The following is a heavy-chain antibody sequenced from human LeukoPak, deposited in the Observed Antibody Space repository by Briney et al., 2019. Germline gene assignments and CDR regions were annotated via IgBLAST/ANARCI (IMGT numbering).Heavy chain of an antibody. CDR1: GGSISSSSYY. D-gene: IGHD6-19*01. V-gene: IGHV4-39*07. Sequence: SETLSLTCTVSGGSISSSSYYWGWIRPPPGKGLEWIGSIYYSGSTYYNPSLKSRVTISVDTSKNQFSLKLSSVTAADTAVYYCARETEVPGGRSWDFWGQGTLVTVSS. CDR3: ARETEVPGGRSWDF. J-gene: IGHJ4*02. CDR2: IYYSGST.